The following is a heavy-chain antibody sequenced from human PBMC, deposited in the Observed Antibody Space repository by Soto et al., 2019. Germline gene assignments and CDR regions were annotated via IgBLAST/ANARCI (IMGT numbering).Heavy chain of an antibody. J-gene: IGHJ5*02. CDR3: ARGTDSILGLYES. V-gene: IGHV3-30*04. Sequence: QVQLVQSGGGVVQPGGSLRLSCAASGFSVNFYALHWVRQAPGKGLEWVAVISFDGRNKYFADSVRGRSTISKDNSTNTLYLEMNPLRPEDTVVYYCARGTDSILGLYESWGQGILVTVSS. D-gene: IGHD3-16*01. CDR1: GFSVNFYA. CDR2: ISFDGRNK.